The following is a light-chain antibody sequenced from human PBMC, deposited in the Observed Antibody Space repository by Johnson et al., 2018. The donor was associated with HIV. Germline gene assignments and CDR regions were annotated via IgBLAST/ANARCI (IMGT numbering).Light chain of an antibody. J-gene: IGLJ1*01. CDR2: ENT. CDR3: APWDRSLSGGGV. V-gene: IGLV1-51*02. CDR1: SSNIGNNY. Sequence: QSVLTQPPSVSAAPGQKVTISCSGSSSNIGNNYVSWYQQLPGTAPKLLIYENTKRPSGIPDRFSGSKSGTSATLGIPGLHTGDEADYYCAPWDRSLSGGGVFGTGTKVTVL.